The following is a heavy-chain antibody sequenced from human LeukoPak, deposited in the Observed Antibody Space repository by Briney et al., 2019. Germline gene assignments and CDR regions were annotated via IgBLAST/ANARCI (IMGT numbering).Heavy chain of an antibody. D-gene: IGHD1-14*01. CDR2: ISSRSSNI. Sequence: GGSLRLSCAASGFTFSSYSMNWVRQAPGKGLEWVSSISSRSSNIYHADSVKGRFTISRDNAKNSLYLQMNSLRAEDTAVYYCERDEGSQPRNDPLEIWGQGTMVTVSS. CDR3: ERDEGSQPRNDPLEI. CDR1: GFTFSSYS. V-gene: IGHV3-21*01. J-gene: IGHJ3*02.